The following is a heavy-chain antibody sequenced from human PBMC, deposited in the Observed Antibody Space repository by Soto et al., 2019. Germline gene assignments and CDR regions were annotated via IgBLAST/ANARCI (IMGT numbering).Heavy chain of an antibody. CDR1: GDSISSSSQY. CDR3: DIHWIAGSSIP. V-gene: IGHV4-39*05. J-gene: IGHJ5*02. Sequence: SETPSLTCSVSGDSISSSSQYWGWIRQPPGKGLEWIGSIHYSGTSYYNPSLKSRVTIFVDTSKNQLSLKLSSVTAADTTVYYWDIHWIAGSSIPWGQGTLVTVSS. D-gene: IGHD2-21*01. CDR2: IHYSGTS.